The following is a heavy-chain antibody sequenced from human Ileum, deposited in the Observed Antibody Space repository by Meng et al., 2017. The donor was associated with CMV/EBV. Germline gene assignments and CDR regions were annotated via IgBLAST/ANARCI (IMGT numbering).Heavy chain of an antibody. CDR2: IYYSGSP. CDR3: ARVITIFGVVIFDY. V-gene: IGHV4-61*01. D-gene: IGHD3-3*01. Sequence: SGGSVSSGSYYWRWIRQPPGKGLEWIGYIYYSGSPNYNPSLKSRVTISVDTSKNQFSLKLSSVTAADTAVYYCARVITIFGVVIFDYWGQGTLVTVSS. CDR1: GGSVSSGSYY. J-gene: IGHJ4*02.